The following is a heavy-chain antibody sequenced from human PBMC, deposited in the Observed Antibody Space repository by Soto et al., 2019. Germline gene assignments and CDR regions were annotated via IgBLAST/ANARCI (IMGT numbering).Heavy chain of an antibody. CDR3: ARASRGPYSSGYLDS. CDR2: IYHSGST. Sequence: PSETLSLTCAVSGYSISSGYYWGWIRQPPGKGLEWIGSIYHSGSTYYNPSLKSRVTISVDTSKNQFSLRLSSVTAADTAVYYCARASRGPYSSGYLDSWGQGTLVTVS. J-gene: IGHJ4*02. V-gene: IGHV4-38-2*01. D-gene: IGHD6-19*01. CDR1: GYSISSGYY.